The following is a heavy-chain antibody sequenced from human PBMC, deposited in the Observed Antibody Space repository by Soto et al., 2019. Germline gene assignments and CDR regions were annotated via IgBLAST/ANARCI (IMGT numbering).Heavy chain of an antibody. J-gene: IGHJ4*02. Sequence: KPGGSLRLSCAASGFNFITYSLNWVRQAPGKGLEWVASISSSAIYIDYADSVKGRFTISRDNSKNTLLLQMNSLGAEDTAVYYCAKDSNKYSSSLRGRYFDYWGQGMGVTVSS. CDR1: GFNFITYS. CDR3: AKDSNKYSSSLRGRYFDY. V-gene: IGHV3-21*04. D-gene: IGHD4-4*01. CDR2: ISSSAIYI.